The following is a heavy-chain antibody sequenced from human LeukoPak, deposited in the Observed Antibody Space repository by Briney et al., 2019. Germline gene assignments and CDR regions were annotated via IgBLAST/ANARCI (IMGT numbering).Heavy chain of an antibody. CDR1: GGSISSYY. CDR2: IYYSGST. Sequence: NPSETLSLTCTVSGGSISSYYWSWIRQPAGKGLEWIGSIYYSGSTNYNPSLRSRVTISVDTSKNQFSLKLSSVTAADTAVYYCARSHGSGSYYNLNDYWGQGTLVTVSS. CDR3: ARSHGSGSYYNLNDY. V-gene: IGHV4-59*01. D-gene: IGHD3-10*01. J-gene: IGHJ4*02.